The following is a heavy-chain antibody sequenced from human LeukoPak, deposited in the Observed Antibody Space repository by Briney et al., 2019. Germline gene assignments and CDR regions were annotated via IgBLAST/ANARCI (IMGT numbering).Heavy chain of an antibody. CDR2: IYPGDSDT. V-gene: IGHV5-51*01. CDR1: GYTFSSYW. J-gene: IGHJ4*02. CDR3: ASQTEHCSSTSCSPFDY. Sequence: GESLKISCKGSGYTFSSYWIGWVRQMPGEGLEWMGLIYPGDSDTRYSPSFQGQVTISADKSISTAYLQWSSLKASDTAMYYCASQTEHCSSTSCSPFDYWGQGTLVTVSS. D-gene: IGHD2-2*01.